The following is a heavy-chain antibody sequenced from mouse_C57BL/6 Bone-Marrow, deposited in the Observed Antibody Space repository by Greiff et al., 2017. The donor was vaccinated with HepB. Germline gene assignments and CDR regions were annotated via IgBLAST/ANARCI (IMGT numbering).Heavy chain of an antibody. V-gene: IGHV1-52*01. CDR1: GYTFTSYW. CDR3: ARNGNYEEGFDY. Sequence: QVQLQQPGAELVRPGSSVKLSFKASGYTFTSYWMHWVKQRPIQGLEWIGNIDPSDSETHYNQKFKDKATLTVDKSSSTAYMQLSSLTSEDSAVYYCARNGNYEEGFDYWGQGTTLTVSS. J-gene: IGHJ2*01. CDR2: IDPSDSET. D-gene: IGHD2-1*01.